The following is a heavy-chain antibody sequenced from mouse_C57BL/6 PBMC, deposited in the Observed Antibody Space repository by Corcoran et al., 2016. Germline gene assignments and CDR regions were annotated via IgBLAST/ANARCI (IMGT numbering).Heavy chain of an antibody. Sequence: QVQLQQSGAELVRPGASVTLSCKASGYTFTDYEMHWVKQTPVHGLEWIGAIDPETGGTAYNQKFKGKAILTADKSSSTAYMELRSLTSEDSAVYYCTRSYYGSRGFDYWGQGTTLTVSS. CDR2: IDPETGGT. J-gene: IGHJ2*01. CDR3: TRSYYGSRGFDY. CDR1: GYTFTDYE. D-gene: IGHD1-1*01. V-gene: IGHV1-15*01.